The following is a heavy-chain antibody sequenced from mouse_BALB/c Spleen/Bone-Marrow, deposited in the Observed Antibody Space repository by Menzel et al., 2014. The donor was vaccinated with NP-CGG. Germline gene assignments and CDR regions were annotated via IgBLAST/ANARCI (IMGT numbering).Heavy chain of an antibody. Sequence: QLKQSGPELVKPGASVKMSCKASGYTFTSYVMHWVKQKPGQGLEWIGYINPYNDGTKYNEKFKGKATLTSDKSSSTAYMELSSLTSEDSAVYYCARKDYGNYGWYFDVWGAGTTVTVSS. D-gene: IGHD2-1*01. CDR1: GYTFTSYV. CDR3: ARKDYGNYGWYFDV. J-gene: IGHJ1*01. V-gene: IGHV1-14*01. CDR2: INPYNDGT.